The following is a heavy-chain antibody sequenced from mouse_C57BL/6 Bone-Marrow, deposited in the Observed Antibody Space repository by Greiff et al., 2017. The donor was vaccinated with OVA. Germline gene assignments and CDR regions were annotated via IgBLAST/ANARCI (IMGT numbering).Heavy chain of an antibody. CDR1: GYAFSSSW. J-gene: IGHJ3*01. Sequence: VQLQQSGPELVKPGASVKISCKASGYAFSSSWMNWVKQRPGKGLEWIGRIYPGDGDTNYNGKFKGKATLTADKSSSTAYMQLSSLTSEDSVVYFCARRDYGNYGGFAYWGQGTLVTVSA. CDR2: IYPGDGDT. V-gene: IGHV1-82*01. CDR3: ARRDYGNYGGFAY. D-gene: IGHD2-1*01.